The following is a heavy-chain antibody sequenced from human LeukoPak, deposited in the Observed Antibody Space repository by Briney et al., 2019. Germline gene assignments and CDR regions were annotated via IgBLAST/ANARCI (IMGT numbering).Heavy chain of an antibody. D-gene: IGHD3-22*01. CDR2: ISSDGSNK. V-gene: IGHV3-30*18. CDR1: GFTFSSYG. CDR3: AKENYYDSSGYIDY. Sequence: AGGSLRLSCAASGFTFSSYGMHWVRQAPGKGLEWVAVISSDGSNKYYADSVKGRFTISRDNSKNTLYLQMNSLRTEDTAVYYCAKENYYDSSGYIDYWGQGTLVTVSS. J-gene: IGHJ4*02.